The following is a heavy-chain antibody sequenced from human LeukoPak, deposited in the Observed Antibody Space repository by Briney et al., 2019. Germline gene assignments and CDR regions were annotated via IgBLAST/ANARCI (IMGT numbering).Heavy chain of an antibody. J-gene: IGHJ3*02. CDR2: ISSSGSTI. CDR3: ARVIADDDAFDI. CDR1: GFTFSDYY. V-gene: IGHV3-11*04. D-gene: IGHD2-21*01. Sequence: PGGSLRLYCAASGFTFSDYYMSWIRQAPGKGLEWVSYISSSGSTIYYADSVKGRFTISRDNAKNSLYLQMNSLRAEDTAVYYCARVIADDDAFDIWGQGTMVTVSS.